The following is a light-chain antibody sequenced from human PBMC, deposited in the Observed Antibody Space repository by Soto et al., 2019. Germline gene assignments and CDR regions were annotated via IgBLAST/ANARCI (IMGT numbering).Light chain of an antibody. CDR3: QHYNSYSEA. V-gene: IGKV1-5*03. CDR2: KAS. CDR1: QTISSW. Sequence: DIKMNETDSTMSVYVGNRVTITCLACQTISSWLAWHQQKPGKAPKLLIYKASTLKSGVPSRFSGSGSGTEFTLTISCLQPDDFATYYCQHYNSYSEAFGQGTKVDIK. J-gene: IGKJ1*01.